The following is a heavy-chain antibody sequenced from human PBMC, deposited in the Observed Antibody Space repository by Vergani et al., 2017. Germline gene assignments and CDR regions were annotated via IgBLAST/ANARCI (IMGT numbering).Heavy chain of an antibody. CDR2: ISYDGSNK. D-gene: IGHD3-22*01. V-gene: IGHV3-30-3*01. Sequence: QVQLVESGGGVVQPGRSLRLSCAASGFTFSSYAMHWVRQAPGKGLEWVAVISYDGSNKYYADSVKGRFTISRDNSKNTLYLQMNSLRAGDTAVYYCARGLRDSSGYYYFDYWGQGTLVTVSS. CDR3: ARGLRDSSGYYYFDY. J-gene: IGHJ4*02. CDR1: GFTFSSYA.